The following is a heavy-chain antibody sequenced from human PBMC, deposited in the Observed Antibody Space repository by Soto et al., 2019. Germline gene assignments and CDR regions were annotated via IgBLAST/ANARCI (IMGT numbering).Heavy chain of an antibody. Sequence: EVHLVESGGGLVQPGGSLRLSCAASGFTFSSYSLNWFRQAPGKGLEWVSYITSSGTTVYYADSVRGRFTVSRDNAKNSLYLQMNSLRVYDSTVYYCVRGSSSWAFYIDFWGRGTLVTVSS. CDR3: VRGSSSWAFYIDF. CDR1: GFTFSSYS. D-gene: IGHD6-13*01. CDR2: ITSSGTTV. V-gene: IGHV3-48*01. J-gene: IGHJ4*01.